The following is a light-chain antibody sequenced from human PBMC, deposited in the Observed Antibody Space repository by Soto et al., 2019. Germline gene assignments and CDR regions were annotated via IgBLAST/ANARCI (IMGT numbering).Light chain of an antibody. Sequence: QSALTQPASGSGSPGQSITISCTGTSSDVGGYNYVSWYQQHPGKAPKLMIYDVSNRPSGVSNRFSGSKSGNTASLTISGLQAEYEADYYCSSYTSSSTVVFGGGTKLTVL. CDR3: SSYTSSSTVV. J-gene: IGLJ2*01. CDR1: SSDVGGYNY. V-gene: IGLV2-14*01. CDR2: DVS.